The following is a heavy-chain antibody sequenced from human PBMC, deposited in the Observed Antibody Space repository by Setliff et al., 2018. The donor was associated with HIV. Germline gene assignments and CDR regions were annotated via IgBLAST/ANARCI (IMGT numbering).Heavy chain of an antibody. CDR2: IHYGGGT. CDR1: GGSISNYY. Sequence: SETLSLTCSLSGGSISNYYWVWIRQSPGKGLEWIGHIHYGGGTYYNPSLESRVSISRDTSKNQFSLNLRDVTAGDTALYYCATLDPSGGNFLAYWGQGTLVTVSS. V-gene: IGHV4-59*03. J-gene: IGHJ4*02. D-gene: IGHD2-21*02. CDR3: ATLDPSGGNFLAY.